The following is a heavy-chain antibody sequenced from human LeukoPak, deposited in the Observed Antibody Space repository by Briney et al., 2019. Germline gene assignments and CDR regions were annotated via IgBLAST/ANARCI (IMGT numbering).Heavy chain of an antibody. CDR2: TYYRSKWYN. CDR1: GDSVSSNSAA. CDR3: ARSDIVVVASWFDP. Sequence: SQTLSLTCAISGDSVSSNSAAWNWIRQSPSRGLGWLGRTYYRSKWYNDYAVSVKSRITINPDTSKNQFSLQLNSVTPEDTAMYYCARSDIVVVASWFDPWGQGTLVTVSS. D-gene: IGHD2-15*01. V-gene: IGHV6-1*01. J-gene: IGHJ5*02.